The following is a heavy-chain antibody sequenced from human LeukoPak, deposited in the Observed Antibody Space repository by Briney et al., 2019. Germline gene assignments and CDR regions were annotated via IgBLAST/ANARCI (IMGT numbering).Heavy chain of an antibody. CDR2: INTDGSST. Sequence: GGSLRLSCAASGFTFTNYWMHWVRQAPGKGLVWVSHINTDGSSTNYADSVKGRVTISRDNDKNTLYLHMKSLRAEDTAVYYCARGPGAYFDYWGQGKLVTVSS. V-gene: IGHV3-74*01. CDR3: ARGPGAYFDY. CDR1: GFTFTNYW. D-gene: IGHD3-16*01. J-gene: IGHJ4*02.